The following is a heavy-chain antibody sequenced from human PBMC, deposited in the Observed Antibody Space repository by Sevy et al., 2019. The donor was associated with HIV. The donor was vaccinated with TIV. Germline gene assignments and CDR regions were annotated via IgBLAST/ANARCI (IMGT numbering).Heavy chain of an antibody. D-gene: IGHD2-2*01. CDR2: ISYDGINK. J-gene: IGHJ6*02. CDR3: AKDPRYCSGTSCSRYYYGMDV. CDR1: GFTFSSYG. Sequence: GGSLRLSCAASGFTFSSYGMHWVRQAPGKGLEWVALISYDGINKNYADSVKGRFTISRDNSQNTLYLQMNSLRTEDTAGYSCAKDPRYCSGTSCSRYYYGMDVWGQGTTVTVSS. V-gene: IGHV3-30*18.